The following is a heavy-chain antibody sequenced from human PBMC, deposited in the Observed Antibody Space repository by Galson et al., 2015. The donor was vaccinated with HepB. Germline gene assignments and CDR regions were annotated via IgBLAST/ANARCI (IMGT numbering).Heavy chain of an antibody. D-gene: IGHD1-1*01. J-gene: IGHJ5*02. CDR2: ISGSGGTT. CDR1: GFTFSSYA. CDR3: AQDHRTGMTGNWFDP. V-gene: IGHV3-23*01. Sequence: SLRLSCAASGFTFSSYAMSWVRQAPGKGLEWVSAISGSGGTTYYADSVKGRFTISRDNSKNTLYLQMSSLRAEDTAVYFCAQDHRTGMTGNWFDPWGQGTLVTVSS.